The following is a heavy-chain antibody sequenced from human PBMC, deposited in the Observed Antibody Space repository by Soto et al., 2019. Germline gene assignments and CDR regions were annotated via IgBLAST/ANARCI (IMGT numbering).Heavy chain of an antibody. J-gene: IGHJ4*02. Sequence: PTLVNPTQTLTLTCTFSGFSLSTSGMRVSWIRQPPGKALEWLARIDWDDDKFYRTSLKTRLTISKDTSKNQVVLTMTNMDPADTARYYCARQRGQLRGRYFDYWGQGALVTVSS. D-gene: IGHD1-26*01. CDR2: IDWDDDK. CDR3: ARQRGQLRGRYFDY. V-gene: IGHV2-70*04. CDR1: GFSLSTSGMR.